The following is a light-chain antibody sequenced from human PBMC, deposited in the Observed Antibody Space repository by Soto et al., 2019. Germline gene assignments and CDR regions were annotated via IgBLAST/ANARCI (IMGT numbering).Light chain of an antibody. Sequence: EIVLTQSPGILSFSPGERATLSCRASQTISFNHLAWYQQRPGQAPRLLIYDASTKMPDIPDRFSGSGSGTDFTLTISRLEPEDFAVYYCQSYGSSPMYTFGQGTNLEIK. J-gene: IGKJ2*01. CDR3: QSYGSSPMYT. V-gene: IGKV3-20*01. CDR2: DAS. CDR1: QTISFNH.